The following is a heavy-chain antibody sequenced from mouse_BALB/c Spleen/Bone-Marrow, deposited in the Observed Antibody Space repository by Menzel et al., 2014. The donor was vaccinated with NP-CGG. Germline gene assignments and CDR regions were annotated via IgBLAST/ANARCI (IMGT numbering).Heavy chain of an antibody. V-gene: IGHV5-12-2*01. CDR1: GFTFSSYT. J-gene: IGHJ3*01. CDR2: ISNGGGST. CDR3: ATGTFAY. D-gene: IGHD4-1*01. Sequence: EVHLVESGGGLVQPGGSLKLSCAASGFTFSSYTMSRVRQTPEKRLEWVAYISNGGGSTYYPDTVKGRFTISRDNAKNTLFLQMSSLKSEDTAMYYCATGTFAYWGQGTLVTVSA.